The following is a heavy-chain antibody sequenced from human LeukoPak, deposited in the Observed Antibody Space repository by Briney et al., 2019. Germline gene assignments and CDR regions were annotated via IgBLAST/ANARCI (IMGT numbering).Heavy chain of an antibody. D-gene: IGHD2/OR15-2a*01. CDR1: GFTSFDFP. Sequence: PGGSLRLSCEGSGFTSFDFPMNWVRKAPGKRLEWVSHIRTDGTRTYADSVKGRFTISRDDAKTSAYLQMNSLRDEDTAMYYCARDNIWAFDIWGQGTMVTVSS. J-gene: IGHJ3*02. CDR3: ARDNIWAFDI. CDR2: IRTDGTR. V-gene: IGHV3-69-1*01.